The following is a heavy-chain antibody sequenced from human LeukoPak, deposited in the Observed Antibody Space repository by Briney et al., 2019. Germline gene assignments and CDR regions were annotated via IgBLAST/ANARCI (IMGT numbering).Heavy chain of an antibody. D-gene: IGHD3-22*01. CDR2: IYYSGST. CDR1: GGSISSYY. CDR3: ARDLRSAMYYYDSSGYYPYDAFDI. Sequence: SETLSLTCTVSGGSISSYYWSWIRQPPGKGLEWIGYIYYSGSTNYNPSLKSRVTISVDTSKNQFSLKLSSMTAADTAVYYCARDLRSAMYYYDSSGYYPYDAFDIWGQGTMVTVSS. J-gene: IGHJ3*02. V-gene: IGHV4-59*01.